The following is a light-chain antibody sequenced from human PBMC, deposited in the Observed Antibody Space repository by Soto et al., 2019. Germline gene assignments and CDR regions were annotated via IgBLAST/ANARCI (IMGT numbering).Light chain of an antibody. CDR3: QQYNNWTPRT. CDR2: AAS. V-gene: IGKV3-15*01. Sequence: EIVLTQSPATMSLSPGDRATLSCRASQSVSNNYLAWYQQKRGQAPRLLIYAASNRATGIPARFSGSRSATAFTPRTSSLQSPDFAVSYCQQYNNWTPRTFGQGTRLEI. CDR1: QSVSNN. J-gene: IGKJ5*01.